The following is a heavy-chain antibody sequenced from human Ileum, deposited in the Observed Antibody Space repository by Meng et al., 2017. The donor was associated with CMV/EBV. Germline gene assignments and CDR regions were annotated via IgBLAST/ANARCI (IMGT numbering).Heavy chain of an antibody. D-gene: IGHD6-13*01. CDR1: GYTFTDCY. V-gene: IGHV1-2*06. CDR3: ARGDGTAAGTAY. Sequence: CKASGYTFTDCYIHWVRQAPGQGLERMGRIHPNSGGTNYEQRFQGRVTMTRDTSISTAYMELSSLISDDTAIYYCARGDGTAAGTAYWGQGTLVTVSS. CDR2: IHPNSGGT. J-gene: IGHJ4*02.